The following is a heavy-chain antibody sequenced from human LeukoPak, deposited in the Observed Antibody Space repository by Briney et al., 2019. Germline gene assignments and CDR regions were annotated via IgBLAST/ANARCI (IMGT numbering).Heavy chain of an antibody. CDR2: IYSGGGT. V-gene: IGHV3-66*01. CDR3: VRDAS. CDR1: GVTVSSNH. Sequence: GGSLGLSCAVSGVTVSSNHMRWVPQAPGKGLEWVSAIYSGGGTYYADSVKGRFTLSRDISKNTLYLQMNSLRAEDTAVYYRVRDASWGQGTLVTVSS. J-gene: IGHJ4*02.